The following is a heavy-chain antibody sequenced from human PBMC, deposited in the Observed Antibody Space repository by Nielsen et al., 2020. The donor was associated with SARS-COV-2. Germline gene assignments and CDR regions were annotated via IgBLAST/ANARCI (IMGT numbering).Heavy chain of an antibody. CDR2: INPNSGGT. V-gene: IGHV1-2*04. D-gene: IGHD2-15*01. CDR3: ARLGPIVVGIEMSVDY. Sequence: ASVKVSCKASGYTFTGYYMHWVRQAPGQGLEWMGWINPNSGGTNYAQKFQGWVTMTRDTSISTAYMELSRLRSDDTAVYYCARLGPIVVGIEMSVDYWGQGTLVTVSS. CDR1: GYTFTGYY. J-gene: IGHJ4*02.